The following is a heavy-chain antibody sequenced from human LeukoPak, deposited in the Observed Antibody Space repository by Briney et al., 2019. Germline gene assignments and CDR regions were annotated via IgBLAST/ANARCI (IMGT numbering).Heavy chain of an antibody. D-gene: IGHD5/OR15-5a*01. CDR3: ARDPSNSVGNRIYFDF. CDR1: GFTFSSYW. V-gene: IGHV3-74*01. J-gene: IGHJ4*02. CDR2: INSDGSST. Sequence: GGSLRLSCAASGFTFSSYWMHWVRQAPGKGLVWVSRINSDGSSTSYADSVKGRFTIFRDNAKNTLYLQMNSLRAEDTAVYYCARDPSNSVGNRIYFDFWGQGTLVTVS.